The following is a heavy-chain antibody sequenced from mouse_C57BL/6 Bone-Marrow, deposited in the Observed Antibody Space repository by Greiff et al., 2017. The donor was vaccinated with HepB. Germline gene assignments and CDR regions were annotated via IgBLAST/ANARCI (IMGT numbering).Heavy chain of an antibody. D-gene: IGHD1-1*01. CDR2: IWWDDDK. CDR3: ARRFITTVVAHWYFDV. CDR1: GFSLSTFGMG. Sequence: QVTLKECGPGILQPSQTLSLTCSFSGFSLSTFGMGVGWIRQPSGKGLEWLAHIWWDDDKYYNPALKSRLTISKDTSKNQVFLKIANVDTADTATYYCARRFITTVVAHWYFDVWGTGTTVTVSS. V-gene: IGHV8-8*01. J-gene: IGHJ1*03.